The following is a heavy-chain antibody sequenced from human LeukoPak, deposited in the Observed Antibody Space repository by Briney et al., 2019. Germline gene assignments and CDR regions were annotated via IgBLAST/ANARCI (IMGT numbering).Heavy chain of an antibody. Sequence: SETLSLTCTVSGGSISSSSYYWGWIRQPPGTGVEWVGSIYYSGSTYYNPSLKSRVTISVDTSKNQFSLKLSSVTAADTAVYYCARVHYDILTGYPDWWGQRTLVTVSS. D-gene: IGHD3-9*01. CDR3: ARVHYDILTGYPDW. CDR2: IYYSGST. CDR1: GGSISSSSYY. V-gene: IGHV4-39*01. J-gene: IGHJ4*02.